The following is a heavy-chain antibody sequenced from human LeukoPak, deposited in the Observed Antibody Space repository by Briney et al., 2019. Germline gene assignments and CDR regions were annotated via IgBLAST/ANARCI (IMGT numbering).Heavy chain of an antibody. Sequence: GGSLRLSCAASGFTFSSYGMHWVRQAPGKGLEWVAFIRYDGSNKYYADSVKGRFTISRDNSKNTLYLQMNSLRAEDTAVYYCAKEERGYSYGFFYYYYYMDVWGKGTTVTISS. V-gene: IGHV3-30*02. CDR2: IRYDGSNK. J-gene: IGHJ6*03. D-gene: IGHD5-18*01. CDR3: AKEERGYSYGFFYYYYYMDV. CDR1: GFTFSSYG.